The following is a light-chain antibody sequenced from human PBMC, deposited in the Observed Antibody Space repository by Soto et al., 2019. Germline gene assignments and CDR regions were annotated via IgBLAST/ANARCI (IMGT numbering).Light chain of an antibody. V-gene: IGLV1-44*01. CDR3: EAWDDSLNGYV. CDR2: SNN. J-gene: IGLJ1*01. Sequence: QSVLTQPPSASGTPGQRVTISCSGSSSNIGSNTVNWYQQLPGTAPKLLIYSNNQRPSGLPDRFSGSKSGTSASLAISGLQSEDEADYYCEAWDDSLNGYVFGTGTKLNVL. CDR1: SSNIGSNT.